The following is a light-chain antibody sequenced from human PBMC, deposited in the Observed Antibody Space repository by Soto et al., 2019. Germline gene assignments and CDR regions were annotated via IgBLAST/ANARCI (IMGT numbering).Light chain of an antibody. CDR3: LQHYSWPLT. J-gene: IGKJ1*01. CDR1: QSVSGY. V-gene: IGKV3-15*01. CDR2: RIF. Sequence: EIVMTQSPGTVSVFPGETVTLSCRASQSVSGYLDWFHQKPGQAPRLVLLRIFTRAIGVPARFSGSGSETEFTLTISGLQSEDSGVFYCLQHYSWPLTFGQGTKVEL.